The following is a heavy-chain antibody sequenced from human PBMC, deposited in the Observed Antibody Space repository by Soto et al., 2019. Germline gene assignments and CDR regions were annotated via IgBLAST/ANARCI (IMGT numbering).Heavy chain of an antibody. D-gene: IGHD2-2*01. V-gene: IGHV4-39*02. CDR1: GGSISYNSYY. J-gene: IGHJ5*02. Sequence: SETMSLTCSVSGGSISYNSYYCGWIRQPPGKGLEWVGGIFYTGTTYYSPSLKDRVTISVDTSKNSFSLSLTSVTAADTAVYFCARLVVVAPVANAWGQGTLVTVSS. CDR3: ARLVVVAPVANA. CDR2: IFYTGTT.